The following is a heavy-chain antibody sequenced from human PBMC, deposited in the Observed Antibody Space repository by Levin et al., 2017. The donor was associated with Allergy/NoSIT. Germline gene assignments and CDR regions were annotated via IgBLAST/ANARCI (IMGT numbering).Heavy chain of an antibody. CDR2: INHSGST. V-gene: IGHV4-34*01. D-gene: IGHD6-13*01. CDR1: GGSFSGYY. CDR3: ARGIVKAAAGGRYFDL. J-gene: IGHJ2*01. Sequence: TSETLSLTCAVYGGSFSGYYWSWIRQPPGKGLEWIGEINHSGSTNYNPSLKSRVTISVDTSKNQFSLKLSSVTAADTAVYYCARGIVKAAAGGRYFDLWGRGTLVTVSS.